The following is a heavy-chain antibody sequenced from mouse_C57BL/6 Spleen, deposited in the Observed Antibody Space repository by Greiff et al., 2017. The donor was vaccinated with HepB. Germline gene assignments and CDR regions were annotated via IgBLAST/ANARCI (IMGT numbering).Heavy chain of an antibody. V-gene: IGHV1-18*01. CDR3: ARFDYDGYYAMDY. CDR2: INPNNGGT. Sequence: EVQLQESGPELVKPGASVKIPCKASGYTFTDYNMDWVKQSHGKSLEWIGDINPNNGGTIYNQKFKGKATLTVDKSSSTAYMELRSLTSEDTAVYYCARFDYDGYYAMDYWGQGTSVTVSS. J-gene: IGHJ4*01. D-gene: IGHD2-4*01. CDR1: GYTFTDYN.